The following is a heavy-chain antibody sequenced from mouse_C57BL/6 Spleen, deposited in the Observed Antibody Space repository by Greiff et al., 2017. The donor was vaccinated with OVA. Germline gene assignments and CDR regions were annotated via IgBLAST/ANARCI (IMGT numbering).Heavy chain of an antibody. D-gene: IGHD2-3*01. Sequence: VQRVESGAELVRPGASVTLSCKASGYTFTDYEMHWVKQTPVHGLEWIGAIDPETGGTAYNQKFKGKAILTADKSSSTAYMELRSLTSEDSAVYYCTDGYYVAGFAYWGQGTLVTVSA. CDR3: TDGYYVAGFAY. V-gene: IGHV1-15*01. CDR2: IDPETGGT. J-gene: IGHJ3*01. CDR1: GYTFTDYE.